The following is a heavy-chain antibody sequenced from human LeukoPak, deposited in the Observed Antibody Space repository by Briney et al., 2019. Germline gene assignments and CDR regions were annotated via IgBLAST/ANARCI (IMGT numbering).Heavy chain of an antibody. D-gene: IGHD2-21*02. CDR2: IYSGGST. CDR3: AKMNVVVTAIIDY. V-gene: IGHV3-53*01. CDR1: GFTVSSNY. Sequence: PGGSLRLSCAASGFTVSSNYMSWVRQAPGKGLEWVSVIYSGGSTYYADSVKGRFTISRDNSKNTLYLQMNSLRAEDTAVYFCAKMNVVVTAIIDYWGQGTLVTVSS. J-gene: IGHJ4*02.